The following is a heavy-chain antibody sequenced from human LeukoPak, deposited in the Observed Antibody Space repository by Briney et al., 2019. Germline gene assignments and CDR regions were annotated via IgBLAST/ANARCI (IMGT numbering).Heavy chain of an antibody. Sequence: ASVKVSCKASGYTFTSYGISWVRQAPGQGLEWMGWISAYNGNTNYAQKLQGRVTMSTDTSTSTAYMELRSLRSDDTAVYYCATSYCSGGSCFVLFWGQGTLVTVSS. CDR3: ATSYCSGGSCFVLF. CDR1: GYTFTSYG. CDR2: ISAYNGNT. D-gene: IGHD2-15*01. J-gene: IGHJ4*02. V-gene: IGHV1-18*01.